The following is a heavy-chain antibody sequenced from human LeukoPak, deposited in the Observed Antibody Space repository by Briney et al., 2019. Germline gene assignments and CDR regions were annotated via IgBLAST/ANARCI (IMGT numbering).Heavy chain of an antibody. Sequence: PGGSLRLSCAASGFTVSSNYMSWVRQAPGKGLEWVSVIYSGGSTYYADSVKGRFTISRDNSKNTLYLQMNSLRAEDTAVYYCASGIVGASPHYDYWGQRTLVTVSS. CDR1: GFTVSSNY. CDR3: ASGIVGASPHYDY. D-gene: IGHD1-26*01. J-gene: IGHJ4*02. CDR2: IYSGGST. V-gene: IGHV3-66*02.